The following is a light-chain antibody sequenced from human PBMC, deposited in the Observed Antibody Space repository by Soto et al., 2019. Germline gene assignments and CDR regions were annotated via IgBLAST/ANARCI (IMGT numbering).Light chain of an antibody. J-gene: IGLJ3*02. CDR2: DVS. CDR3: SSYTSSSTLRV. V-gene: IGLV2-14*01. CDR1: SSDVGFYNY. Sequence: QSVLTQPASVSGSPGQSITISCTGTSSDVGFYNYVSWYQHHPGKAPKLMIYDVSHRPSGVSIRFSGSKSGNTASLTISGLQAEDEADYYCSSYTSSSTLRVFGGGTKLTVL.